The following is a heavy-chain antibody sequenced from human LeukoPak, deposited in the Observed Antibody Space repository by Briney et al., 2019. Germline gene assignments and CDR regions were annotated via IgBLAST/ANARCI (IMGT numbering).Heavy chain of an antibody. Sequence: SETLSLTCTVSGGSISSYYWSWIRQPPGKGLEWIGYIYYSGSTNYNPSLKSRVTISVDTSENQFSLKLSSVTAADTAMYYCASDLTGTYAFDIWGQGTMVTVSS. J-gene: IGHJ3*02. CDR1: GGSISSYY. V-gene: IGHV4-59*08. CDR2: IYYSGST. CDR3: ASDLTGTYAFDI. D-gene: IGHD1-7*01.